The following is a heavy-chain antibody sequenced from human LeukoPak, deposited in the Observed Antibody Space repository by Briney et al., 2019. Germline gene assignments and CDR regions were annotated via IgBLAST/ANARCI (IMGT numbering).Heavy chain of an antibody. CDR2: INPNSGGT. CDR3: ARERRVRKVVPAANWFDP. V-gene: IGHV1-2*02. J-gene: IGHJ5*02. CDR1: GYTFTGYY. Sequence: ASVKVSCKASGYTFTGYYMHWVRQAPGQGLEWMGWINPNSGGTNYAQKFQGRVTMTRDTSISTAYMELSRLRSDDTAVYYCARERRVRKVVPAANWFDPWGQGTLVTVSS. D-gene: IGHD2-2*01.